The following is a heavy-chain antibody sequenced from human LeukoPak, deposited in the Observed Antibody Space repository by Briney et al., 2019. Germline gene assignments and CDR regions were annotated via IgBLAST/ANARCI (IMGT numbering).Heavy chain of an antibody. J-gene: IGHJ5*02. V-gene: IGHV1-8*03. Sequence: ASVKVSCKASGYTFTSYDINWVRQATGQGLEWMGWMNPNSGNTGYAQKFQGRVTITRNTSISTAYMELSSLRSEDTAVYYCARQRALFYGSGSGPVSWGQGTLVTVPS. CDR2: MNPNSGNT. CDR1: GYTFTSYD. CDR3: ARQRALFYGSGSGPVS. D-gene: IGHD3-10*01.